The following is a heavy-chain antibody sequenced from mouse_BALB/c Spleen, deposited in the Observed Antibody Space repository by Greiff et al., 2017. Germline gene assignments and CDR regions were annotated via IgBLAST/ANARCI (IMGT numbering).Heavy chain of an antibody. Sequence: LEESGAELVRPGVSVKISCKGSGYTFTDYAMHWVKQSHAKSLEWIGVISTYYGDASYNQKFKGKATMTVDKSSSTAYMELARLTSEDSAIYYCARSGIYYYGSSYAMDYWGQGTSVTVSS. CDR2: ISTYYGDA. CDR3: ARSGIYYYGSSYAMDY. V-gene: IGHV1S137*01. CDR1: GYTFTDYA. J-gene: IGHJ4*01. D-gene: IGHD1-1*01.